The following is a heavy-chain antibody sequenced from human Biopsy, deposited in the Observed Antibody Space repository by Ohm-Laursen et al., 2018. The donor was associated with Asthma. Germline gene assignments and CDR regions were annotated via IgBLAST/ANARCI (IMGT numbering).Heavy chain of an antibody. CDR1: GFTFGSYA. V-gene: IGHV3-33*01. CDR3: GRDRADMVDF. D-gene: IGHD2-2*01. J-gene: IGHJ5*01. CDR2: IWFDGSNK. Sequence: SLRLSCTASGFTFGSYAMHWVRQAPGKGLEWVAVIWFDGSNKHYADSVKGRFTISRDNSKNTLYLQMNSLRAEDTALYYCGRDRADMVDFWGQGTLVIVSS.